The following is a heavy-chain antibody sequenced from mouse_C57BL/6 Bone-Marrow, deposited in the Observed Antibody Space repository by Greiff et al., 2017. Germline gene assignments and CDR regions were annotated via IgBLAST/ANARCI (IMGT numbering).Heavy chain of an antibody. Sequence: VQLQQSGPELVKPGASVKISCKASGYAFSSSWMNWVKQRPGKGLEWIGRIYPGDGDTNYNEKFKGKATLTADKSSSTAYMQLSSLTSEDSAVYFCARGTTVAPFDYWGQGTTLTVSS. CDR2: IYPGDGDT. CDR1: GYAFSSSW. CDR3: ARGTTVAPFDY. J-gene: IGHJ2*01. D-gene: IGHD1-1*01. V-gene: IGHV1-82*01.